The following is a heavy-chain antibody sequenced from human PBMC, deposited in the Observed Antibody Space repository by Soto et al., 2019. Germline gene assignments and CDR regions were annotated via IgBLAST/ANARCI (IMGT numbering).Heavy chain of an antibody. CDR2: VSAYTGET. D-gene: IGHD3-22*01. J-gene: IGHJ4*02. Sequence: QVQLVQSGAEVKKPGASVKVFCKASGYTFTNHGISWVRQAPGHGLEWMGWVSAYTGETKYAQSLQGRVTMTTHTSTNTAYMELRRLRSDDTAVFSCARDSPSSGLLGTNYWGQGTLVTVSS. CDR3: ARDSPSSGLLGTNY. CDR1: GYTFTNHG. V-gene: IGHV1-18*01.